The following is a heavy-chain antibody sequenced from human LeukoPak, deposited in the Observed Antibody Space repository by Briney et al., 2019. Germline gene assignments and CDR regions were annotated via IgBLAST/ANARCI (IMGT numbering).Heavy chain of an antibody. CDR1: GGSFSGYY. Sequence: PSETLSLTWAVDGGSFSGYYWSWIRQPPGKWREWIGEITHSGSTNYNPSRTSRVTISVDTSKNQFSLKLSSVTAAHTAVYYCARGFPERTGYYNFLSRYYMDVWGKGTTVTVSS. D-gene: IGHD3-9*01. CDR3: ARGFPERTGYYNFLSRYYMDV. CDR2: ITHSGST. J-gene: IGHJ6*03. V-gene: IGHV4-34*01.